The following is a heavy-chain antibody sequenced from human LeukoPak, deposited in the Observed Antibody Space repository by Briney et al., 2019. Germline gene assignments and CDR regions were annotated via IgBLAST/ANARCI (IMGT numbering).Heavy chain of an antibody. CDR2: ISAYNGNT. CDR1: GHTFTSYG. V-gene: IGHV1-18*01. Sequence: GASVKVSCKASGHTFTSYGISWVRQAPGQGLEWMGWISAYNGNTNYAQKLQGRVTVTTDTSTSTAYMELRSLRSDDTAVYYCARVSPGYSSGWCFDYWGQGTLVTVSS. CDR3: ARVSPGYSSGWCFDY. D-gene: IGHD6-19*01. J-gene: IGHJ4*02.